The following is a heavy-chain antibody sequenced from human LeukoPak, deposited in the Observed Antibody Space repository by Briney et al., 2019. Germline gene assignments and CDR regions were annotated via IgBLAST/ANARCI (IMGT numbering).Heavy chain of an antibody. D-gene: IGHD4-23*01. V-gene: IGHV3-48*03. J-gene: IGHJ4*02. CDR3: TREQDREASATVVGDY. CDR2: ISTGTYI. CDR1: GFTSSRFE. Sequence: GGSLRLSCVASGFTSSRFEMNWVRQAPGKGLEWISHISTGTYIAYTDSVKGRFTISRDNAKNSLFLQMNSLRAEDTAVYYCTREQDREASATVVGDYWGQGTLVTVSS.